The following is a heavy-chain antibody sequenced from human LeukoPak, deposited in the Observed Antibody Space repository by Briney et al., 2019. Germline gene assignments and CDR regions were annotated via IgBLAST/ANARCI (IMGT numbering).Heavy chain of an antibody. CDR3: AKDLTPPDRSFSYYYDSSGYYGLDY. Sequence: PGGSLRLSCTASGFTFSSYDMHWVRQAPGKGLEWVSSTGKSGSPIYYRDSVKGRFTISRDNSKNTLYLQMNSLRAEDTAVYFCAKDLTPPDRSFSYYYDSSGYYGLDYWGQGTLVTVSS. V-gene: IGHV3-48*01. CDR1: GFTFSSYD. CDR2: TGKSGSPI. J-gene: IGHJ4*02. D-gene: IGHD3-22*01.